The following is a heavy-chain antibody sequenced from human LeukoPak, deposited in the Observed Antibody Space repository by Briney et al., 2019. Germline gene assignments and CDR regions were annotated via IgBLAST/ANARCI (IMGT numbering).Heavy chain of an antibody. J-gene: IGHJ6*04. Sequence: SETLSLTCAVSGGSISSSNWWSWVRQPPGKGLEWIGEIYNSGSTNYNPSLKSRVTISVDKSKNQFSLKLSSVTAADTAVYYCARDLRGVATGYYYYYGMDVWGKGTTVTVSS. CDR2: IYNSGST. CDR1: GGSISSSNW. D-gene: IGHD5-12*01. V-gene: IGHV4-4*02. CDR3: ARDLRGVATGYYYYYGMDV.